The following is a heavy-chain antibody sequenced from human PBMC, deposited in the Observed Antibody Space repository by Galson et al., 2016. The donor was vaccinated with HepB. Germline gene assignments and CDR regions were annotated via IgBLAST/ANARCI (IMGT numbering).Heavy chain of an antibody. CDR3: AKALMYDYDSSGWALDQ. J-gene: IGHJ4*02. D-gene: IGHD3-22*01. V-gene: IGHV3-43*01. CDR2: IGWDGNRR. Sequence: PLRLSCAASGFTFDDYTMHWVRQAPGKGLEWVSLIGWDGNRRDYADSAKGRFVISRDNRKNYLYLEMNSLRTEDTALYYCAKALMYDYDSSGWALDQWGRGTLVSVSS. CDR1: GFTFDDYT.